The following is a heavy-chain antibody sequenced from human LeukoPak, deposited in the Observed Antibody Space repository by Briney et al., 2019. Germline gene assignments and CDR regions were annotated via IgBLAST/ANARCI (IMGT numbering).Heavy chain of an antibody. CDR3: ATVPEGVPDAFDI. D-gene: IGHD3-16*01. V-gene: IGHV1-69*05. CDR2: IIPIFGTA. Sequence: SVKVSCKASGGTFSSYAISWVRQAPGQGLEWMGGIIPIFGTANYVQKFQGRVTITTDESTSTAYMELSSLRSEDTAVYYCATVPEGVPDAFDIWGQGTMVTVSS. J-gene: IGHJ3*02. CDR1: GGTFSSYA.